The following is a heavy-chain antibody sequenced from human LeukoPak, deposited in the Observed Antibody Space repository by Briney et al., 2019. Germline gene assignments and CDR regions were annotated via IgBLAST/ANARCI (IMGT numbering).Heavy chain of an antibody. CDR2: INSDGTTI. CDR3: ARGEARSADY. Sequence: GGSLRLSCAASRFTFSGYWMHWVRKAPGKGLVWVSRINSDGTTITYADSVNGRFTISRDNAKNTLYLQMNSLRAEDTAVYYCARGEARSADYWGQGTLVTVSS. CDR1: RFTFSGYW. D-gene: IGHD1-26*01. J-gene: IGHJ4*02. V-gene: IGHV3-74*01.